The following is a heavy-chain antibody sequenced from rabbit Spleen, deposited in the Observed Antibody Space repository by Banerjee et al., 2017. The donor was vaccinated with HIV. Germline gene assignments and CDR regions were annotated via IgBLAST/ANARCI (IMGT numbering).Heavy chain of an antibody. J-gene: IGHJ4*01. CDR2: IYAGGSGTT. CDR3: ARDLLGVIGWNFNL. V-gene: IGHV1S40*01. Sequence: QSLEESGGDLVKPGASLTLTCTASGFSFSGSHYMCWVRQAPGKGLEWIACIYAGGSGTTYYASWAKGRFTISKTSSTTVTLQMTSLTAADTATCFCARDLLGVIGWNFNLWGQGTLVTVS. D-gene: IGHD1-1*01. CDR1: GFSFSGSHY.